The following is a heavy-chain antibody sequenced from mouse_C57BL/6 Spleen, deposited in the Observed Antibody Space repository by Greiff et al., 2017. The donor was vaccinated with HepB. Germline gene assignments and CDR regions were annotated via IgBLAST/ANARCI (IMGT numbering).Heavy chain of an antibody. J-gene: IGHJ4*01. Sequence: QVQLQQPGAELVMPGASVKLSCKASGYTFTSYWMHWVKQRPGQGLEWIGEIDPSDSYTNYNQKFKGKSTLTVDKSSSTAYMQLSSLTSEDSAVYDCARWDYYSSSDVGMDYWGQGTSVTVSS. CDR2: IDPSDSYT. CDR3: ARWDYYSSSDVGMDY. V-gene: IGHV1-69*01. CDR1: GYTFTSYW. D-gene: IGHD1-1*01.